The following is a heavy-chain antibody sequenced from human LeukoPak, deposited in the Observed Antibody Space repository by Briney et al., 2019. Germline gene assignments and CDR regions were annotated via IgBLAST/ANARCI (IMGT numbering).Heavy chain of an antibody. CDR1: GFTFSDYY. CDR2: ISSSSSYA. V-gene: IGHV3-11*05. J-gene: IGHJ3*02. CDR3: AKAVRSWAFDI. D-gene: IGHD4-17*01. Sequence: AGGSLRLSCAAPGFTFSDYYMSWIRQAPGKGLEWVSYISSSSSYANYADSVKGRFTISRDNSKNTLYLQMNSLRAEDTAVYYCAKAVRSWAFDIWGQGTKVTVSS.